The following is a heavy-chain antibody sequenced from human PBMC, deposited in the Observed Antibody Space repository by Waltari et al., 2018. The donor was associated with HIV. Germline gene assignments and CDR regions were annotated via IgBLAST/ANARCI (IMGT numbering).Heavy chain of an antibody. V-gene: IGHV3-9*01. CDR2: IVLDGSVR. CDR1: GITFEEFG. Sequence: VHLVASGGGSVQPGKSLSLSCVDSGITFEEFGLHWVRQAQGKGLEWVAGIVLDGSVRGYADSAKVRFIISRDNAKNSVYLQMNSLRREDTALYYCTNAAVAGLGALENWGQGTAVTVSS. D-gene: IGHD6-19*01. CDR3: TNAAVAGLGALEN. J-gene: IGHJ3*02.